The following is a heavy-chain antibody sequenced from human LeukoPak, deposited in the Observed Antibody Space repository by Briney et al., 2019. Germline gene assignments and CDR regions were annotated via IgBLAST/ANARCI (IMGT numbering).Heavy chain of an antibody. CDR2: IYYSGST. D-gene: IGHD3-10*01. CDR1: GFTFSSYS. CDR3: ARFTEWFGENDY. V-gene: IGHV4-39*07. J-gene: IGHJ4*02. Sequence: GSLRLSCAASGFTFSSYSMNWVRQPPGKGLEWIGTIYYSGSTYYNPSLKSRVTISVDTSKNQFSLKLSSVTAADTAVYYCARFTEWFGENDYWGQGTLVTVSS.